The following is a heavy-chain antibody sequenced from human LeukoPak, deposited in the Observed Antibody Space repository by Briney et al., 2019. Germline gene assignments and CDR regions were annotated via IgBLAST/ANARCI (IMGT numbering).Heavy chain of an antibody. Sequence: GGPLRLSCAASRFTISDSYMTWIRQAPGKGLEWVSYISSSGSAIYYADSVKGRFTVSRDNAKNSLYLQMNSLRAEDTAVYYCARDPALKHSGSWLVRGPERRSKSTPYYFDYWGQGTRVTVSS. V-gene: IGHV3-11*01. CDR2: ISSSGSAI. CDR1: RFTISDSY. J-gene: IGHJ4*02. CDR3: ARDPALKHSGSWLVRGPERRSKSTPYYFDY. D-gene: IGHD6-19*01.